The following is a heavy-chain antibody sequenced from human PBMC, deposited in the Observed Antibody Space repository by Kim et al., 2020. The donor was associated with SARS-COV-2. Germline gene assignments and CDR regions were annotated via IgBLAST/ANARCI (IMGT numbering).Heavy chain of an antibody. CDR1: GFTFSKSA. V-gene: IGHV1-58*02. J-gene: IGHJ6*02. D-gene: IGHD3-3*01. Sequence: SVKVSCKASGFTFSKSAMQWVRQARGQGLEWIGWIVVGSGNRSYAPKFKERVTITRDVSTSTAYMEVSGLRPEDTAVYYCAAITVDDFWSGYNNYYGMDVWGQGTTVTVSS. CDR2: IVVGSGNR. CDR3: AAITVDDFWSGYNNYYGMDV.